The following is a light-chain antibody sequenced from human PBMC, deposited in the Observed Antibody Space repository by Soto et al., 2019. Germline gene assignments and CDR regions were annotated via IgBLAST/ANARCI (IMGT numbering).Light chain of an antibody. CDR2: DVS. CDR1: SSDVGAYRY. CDR3: SSYAGSYTFGV. Sequence: QSVLTQPRSVSGSPEQSVTISCAGTSSDVGAYRYVSWYQQHPGTAPKLMIYDVSKRPSGVPDRFSGSKSGNTASLTISGLQTEDEADYYCSSYAGSYTFGVFGTGTKV. V-gene: IGLV2-11*01. J-gene: IGLJ1*01.